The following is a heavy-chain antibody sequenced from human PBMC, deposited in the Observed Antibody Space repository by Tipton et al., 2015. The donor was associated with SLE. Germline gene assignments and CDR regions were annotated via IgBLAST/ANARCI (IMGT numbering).Heavy chain of an antibody. V-gene: IGHV4-61*02. CDR3: ARVGSGSYERGFDAFDI. CDR1: GGSISSGSYY. J-gene: IGHJ3*02. D-gene: IGHD1-26*01. CDR2: IYTSGST. Sequence: TLSLTCTVSGGSISSGSYYWSWIRQPAGKGLEWIGRIYTSGSTNYNPSLKSRVTMSVDTSKNQFSLKLSSVTAADTAVYYCARVGSGSYERGFDAFDIWGQGTMVTVSS.